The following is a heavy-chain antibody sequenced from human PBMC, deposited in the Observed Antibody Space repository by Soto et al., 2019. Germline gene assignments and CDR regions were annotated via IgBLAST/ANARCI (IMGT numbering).Heavy chain of an antibody. CDR3: ARDGSSSWYIFFDY. CDR2: ISSSSSTI. CDR1: GFTFRSYS. D-gene: IGHD6-13*01. J-gene: IGHJ4*02. Sequence: GGSKILSCAASGFTFRSYSMNWVRQAPGKGLEWVSYISSSSSTIYYADSVKGRFTISRDNAKNSLYLQMNSLGAEDTAVYYCARDGSSSWYIFFDYWGQGTLVTVSS. V-gene: IGHV3-48*01.